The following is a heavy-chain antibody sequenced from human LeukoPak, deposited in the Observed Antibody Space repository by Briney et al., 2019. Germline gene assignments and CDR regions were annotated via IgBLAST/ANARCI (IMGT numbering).Heavy chain of an antibody. D-gene: IGHD3-3*01. CDR2: INHSGST. CDR3: ARGVENYDFWSGYRDSNWFDP. J-gene: IGHJ5*02. V-gene: IGHV4-34*01. Sequence: PSETLSLTCAVYGGSFSGYYWSWIRQPPGKGLEWIGEINHSGSTYYNPSLKSRVTISVDRSKNQFSLKLSSVTAADTAVYYCARGVENYDFWSGYRDSNWFDPWGQGILVTVSS. CDR1: GGSFSGYY.